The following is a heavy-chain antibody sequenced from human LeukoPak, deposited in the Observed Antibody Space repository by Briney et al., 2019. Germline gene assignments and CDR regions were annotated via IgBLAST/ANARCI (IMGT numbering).Heavy chain of an antibody. CDR2: IYTSGST. CDR3: ARVGRGGCFDY. D-gene: IGHD6-19*01. V-gene: IGHV4-61*02. J-gene: IGHJ4*02. Sequence: SETLSLTCTVSGDSISSTNYYWGWIRQPAGKGLEWIGRIYTSGSTNYNPSLKSRVTMSVDTSKNQFSLKLSSVTAADTAVYYCARVGRGGCFDYWGQGTLVTVSS. CDR1: GDSISSTNYY.